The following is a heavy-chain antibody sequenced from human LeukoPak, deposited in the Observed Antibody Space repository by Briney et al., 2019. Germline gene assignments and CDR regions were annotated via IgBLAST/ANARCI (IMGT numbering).Heavy chain of an antibody. Sequence: GASVKVSRKASGYTFTNYGIDWVRQAPGQGLEWMGWIGTYNGNTHYAQKLQGRVTMTTDTSTSTAYMEPRSLRSDDTAVYYCARDRWIVGATTFDYWGQGTLVTVSS. V-gene: IGHV1-18*01. J-gene: IGHJ4*02. CDR3: ARDRWIVGATTFDY. CDR2: IGTYNGNT. CDR1: GYTFTNYG. D-gene: IGHD1-26*01.